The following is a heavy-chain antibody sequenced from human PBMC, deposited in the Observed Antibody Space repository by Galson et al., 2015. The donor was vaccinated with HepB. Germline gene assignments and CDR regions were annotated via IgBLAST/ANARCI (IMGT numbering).Heavy chain of an antibody. CDR1: GFTFGSYV. Sequence: SLRLSCAASGFTFGSYVMNWVRQAPGKGLEWVSIISGDGATTYYTDSVKGRFTISRDNSKNTPYLQMNSLRAEDTAVYYCAKDAGASGSYYGLDVWGQGATVTVSS. J-gene: IGHJ6*02. CDR3: AKDAGASGSYYGLDV. V-gene: IGHV3-23*01. CDR2: ISGDGATT. D-gene: IGHD3-10*01.